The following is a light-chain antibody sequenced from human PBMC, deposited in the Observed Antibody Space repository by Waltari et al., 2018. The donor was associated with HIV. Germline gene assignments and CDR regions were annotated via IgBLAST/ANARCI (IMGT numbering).Light chain of an antibody. J-gene: IGKJ3*01. CDR2: DAS. V-gene: IGKV3-15*01. CDR3: QQYNSWPPS. CDR1: QSVSNN. Sequence: EIVMTQSPATLPVSPGGRATLSCRVSQSVSNNLAWYQQQPGQPPRLLIHDASIRATGLPARFTGRGSGTEFTLTLSNVQSEDFAVYYCQQYNSWPPSFGPGTKVDIK.